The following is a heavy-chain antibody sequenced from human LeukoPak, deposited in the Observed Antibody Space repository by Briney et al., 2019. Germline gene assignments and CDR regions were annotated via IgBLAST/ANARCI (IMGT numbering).Heavy chain of an antibody. CDR2: ISAYNGNT. V-gene: IGHV1-18*01. J-gene: IGHJ4*02. CDR3: ARVGVVVVAALTYDY. Sequence: GASVKVSCKASGYTFTSYGISWVRQAPGQGLEWMGWISAYNGNTNYAQKLQGRVTMTTDTSTSTAYMELRSLRSDDTAVYYCARVGVVVVAALTYDYWGQGTLVTVSS. CDR1: GYTFTSYG. D-gene: IGHD2-15*01.